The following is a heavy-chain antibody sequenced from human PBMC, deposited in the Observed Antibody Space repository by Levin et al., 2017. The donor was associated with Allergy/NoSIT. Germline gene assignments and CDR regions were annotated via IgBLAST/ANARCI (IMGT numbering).Heavy chain of an antibody. CDR1: GGSFSGYY. V-gene: IGHV4-34*01. CDR3: ARGRGKQRYCSSTSCQSKGGWFDP. Sequence: NTSETLSLTCAVYGGSFSGYYWSWIRQPPGKGLEWIGEINHSGSTNYNPSLKSRVTISVDTSKNQFSLKLSSVTAADTAVYYCARGRGKQRYCSSTSCQSKGGWFDPWGQGTLVTVSS. D-gene: IGHD2-2*01. CDR2: INHSGST. J-gene: IGHJ5*02.